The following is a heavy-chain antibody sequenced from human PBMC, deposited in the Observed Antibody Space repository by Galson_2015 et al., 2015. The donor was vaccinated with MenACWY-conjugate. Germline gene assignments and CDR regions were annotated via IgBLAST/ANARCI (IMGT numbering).Heavy chain of an antibody. J-gene: IGHJ5*02. D-gene: IGHD3-22*01. CDR3: ARLPRGISLILEGS. CDR1: GGSIYSSDHW. V-gene: IGHV4-39*01. Sequence: SETLSLTCSVSGGSIYSSDHWWGWIRQPPGKGLEWIASIHHSETTHYNPSLKSRVSISVDTSKNQFSLKLSSVSAADTAVYYCARLPRGISLILEGSWGQGILVTVSS. CDR2: IHHSETT.